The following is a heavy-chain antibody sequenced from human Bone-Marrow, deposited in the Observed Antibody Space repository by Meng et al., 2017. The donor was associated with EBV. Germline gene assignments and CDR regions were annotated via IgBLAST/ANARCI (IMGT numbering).Heavy chain of an antibody. CDR2: ISYDGSNK. V-gene: IGHV3-30*18. J-gene: IGHJ5*02. CDR3: AKVGETSGDCTWLDP. CDR1: GFTFSSYG. D-gene: IGHD2-21*02. Sequence: QVQLVESGGGVVQPGRXXXLSCAASGFTFSSYGMHWVRQAPGKGLEWVAVISYDGSNKYYADSVKGRFTISRDNSKNTLYLQMNSLRAEDTAVYYCAKVGETSGDCTWLDPWGQGTLVTVSS.